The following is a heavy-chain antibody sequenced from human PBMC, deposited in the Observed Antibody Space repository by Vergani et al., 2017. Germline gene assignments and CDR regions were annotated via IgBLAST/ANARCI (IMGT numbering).Heavy chain of an antibody. J-gene: IGHJ2*01. CDR1: GYTFTSYG. Sequence: QVQLVQSGAEVKKPGASVKVSCKASGYTFTSYGISWVRQAPGQGLEWMGWISAYNGNTNYAQKLQGRVTMTTDASTSTAYMELRSLRSDDTAVYYCARDGRYLTGYRAPTYYWYFDLWGRGTLVTVSS. D-gene: IGHD3-9*01. V-gene: IGHV1-18*01. CDR2: ISAYNGNT. CDR3: ARDGRYLTGYRAPTYYWYFDL.